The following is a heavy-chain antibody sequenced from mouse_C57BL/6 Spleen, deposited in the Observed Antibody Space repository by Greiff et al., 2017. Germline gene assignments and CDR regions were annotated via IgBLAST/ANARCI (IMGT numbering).Heavy chain of an antibody. J-gene: IGHJ2*01. Sequence: VMLVESGPGLVQPSQSLSITCTVSGFSLTSYGVHWVRQSPGKGLEWLGVIWRGGSTDYNAAFMSRLSITKDDSKIQDFFKMNSLQAADTAIYYCAKDDGYPYYFDYWGQGTTLTVSS. V-gene: IGHV2-5*01. CDR3: AKDDGYPYYFDY. D-gene: IGHD2-3*01. CDR1: GFSLTSYG. CDR2: IWRGGST.